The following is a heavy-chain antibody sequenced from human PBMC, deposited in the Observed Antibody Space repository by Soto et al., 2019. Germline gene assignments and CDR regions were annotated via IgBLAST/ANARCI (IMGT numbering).Heavy chain of an antibody. D-gene: IGHD2-15*01. Sequence: QVQLVQSGAEVKKPGSSVKVSCKASGGTFSSYAISWVRQAPGQGLEWMGGISPIFGTANYAQKFQGRVTITADEAASTADMELSSLRSEDTAVYYCARGYCSGGSCYPRYYYGMDVWGQGTTVTVSS. J-gene: IGHJ6*02. CDR2: ISPIFGTA. V-gene: IGHV1-69*01. CDR3: ARGYCSGGSCYPRYYYGMDV. CDR1: GGTFSSYA.